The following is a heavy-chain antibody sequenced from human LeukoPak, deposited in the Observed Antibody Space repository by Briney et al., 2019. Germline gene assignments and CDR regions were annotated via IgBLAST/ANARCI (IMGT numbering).Heavy chain of an antibody. CDR1: GGSLSSYY. D-gene: IGHD6-13*01. CDR3: ARRRGDSSCVDP. J-gene: IGHJ5*02. V-gene: IGHV4-39*01. CDR2: IYHSGGT. Sequence: SETLSLTCTVSGGSLSSYYWVWIRQPPGKGLEWIGNIYHSGGTYYNPSLKSRVTISVDKSKNQFSLKLSSVTAADTAVYYCARRRGDSSCVDPWGQGTLVTVSS.